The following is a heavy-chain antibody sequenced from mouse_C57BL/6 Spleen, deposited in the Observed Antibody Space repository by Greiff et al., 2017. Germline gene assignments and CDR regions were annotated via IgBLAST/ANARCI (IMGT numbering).Heavy chain of an antibody. V-gene: IGHV1-81*01. J-gene: IGHJ2*01. Sequence: QVHVKQSGAELARPGASVKLSCKASGYTFTSYGISWVKQRTGQGLEWIGEIYPRSGNTYYNEKFKGKATLTADKSSSTAYMELRSLTSEDSAVYFCARGWANWDYWGQGTTLTVSS. CDR1: GYTFTSYG. D-gene: IGHD4-1*01. CDR3: ARGWANWDY. CDR2: IYPRSGNT.